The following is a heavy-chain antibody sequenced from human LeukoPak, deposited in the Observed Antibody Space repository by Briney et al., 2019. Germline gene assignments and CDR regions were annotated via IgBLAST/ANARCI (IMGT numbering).Heavy chain of an antibody. J-gene: IGHJ4*02. D-gene: IGHD1-26*01. CDR1: GFTFSNAW. V-gene: IGHV3-15*01. Sequence: GGSLRLSCAAFGFTFSNAWMSWVRQAPGKGLEWVGRIKSKTDGGTTDYAAPVKGRFTISRDDSKNTLYLQMNSLKTEDTAVYYCTTDGRRELPTRDYWGQGTLVTVSS. CDR3: TTDGRRELPTRDY. CDR2: IKSKTDGGTT.